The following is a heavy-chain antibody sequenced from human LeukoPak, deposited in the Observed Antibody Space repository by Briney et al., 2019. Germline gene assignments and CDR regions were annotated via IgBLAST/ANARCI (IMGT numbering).Heavy chain of an antibody. J-gene: IGHJ5*01. CDR1: GYTFTGNY. D-gene: IGHD3-10*01. Sequence: ASVKVSCKASGYTFTGNYMHWLRQAPGQGLEWMGWINPNSGGTNYAQNFQGRVTMTRDTSIDTAYMELSSLRSDDTAVYYCARAIRGEFNWFDSWGQGTMVTVSS. V-gene: IGHV1-2*02. CDR2: INPNSGGT. CDR3: ARAIRGEFNWFDS.